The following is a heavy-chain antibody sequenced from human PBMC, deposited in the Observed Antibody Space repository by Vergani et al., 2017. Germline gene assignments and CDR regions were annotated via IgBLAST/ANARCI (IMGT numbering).Heavy chain of an antibody. D-gene: IGHD2-15*01. CDR2: INHSGST. CDR1: GGSFSGYY. CDR3: ARGSLLGYCSGGSCYEWFDP. Sequence: QVQLQQWGAGLLKPSETLSLTCAVYGGSFSGYYWSWIRQPPGKGLEWIGEINHSGSTNYNPSLKSRVTISVDTSKNKFSLKLSSVTDADTAVYYCARGSLLGYCSGGSCYEWFDPWGQGTLVTVSS. J-gene: IGHJ5*02. V-gene: IGHV4-34*01.